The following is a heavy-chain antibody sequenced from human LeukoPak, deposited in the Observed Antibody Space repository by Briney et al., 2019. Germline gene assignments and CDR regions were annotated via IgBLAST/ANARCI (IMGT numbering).Heavy chain of an antibody. J-gene: IGHJ6*03. V-gene: IGHV1-69*05. CDR3: ARGAWCSGGSCYSELNYYYYMDV. D-gene: IGHD2-15*01. CDR2: IIPIFGTA. Sequence: SVKVSCKASGGTFSSYAISWVRQAPGQGLEWMGGIIPIFGTAKYAQKSQGRVTITTDESTSTAYMELSSLRSEDTAVYYCARGAWCSGGSCYSELNYYYYMDVWGKGTTVTVSS. CDR1: GGTFSSYA.